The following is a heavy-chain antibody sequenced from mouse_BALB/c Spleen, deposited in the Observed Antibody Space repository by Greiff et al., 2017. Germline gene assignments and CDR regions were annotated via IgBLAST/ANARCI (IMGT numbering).Heavy chain of an antibody. Sequence: EVKLVESGGGLVKPGGSLKLSCAASGFTFSSYAMSWVRQTPEKRLEWVASISSGGSTYYPDSVKGRFTISRDNARNILYLQMSSLRSEDTAMYYCARETTAFFDYWGQGTTLTVSS. CDR1: GFTFSSYA. CDR2: ISSGGST. V-gene: IGHV5-6-5*01. D-gene: IGHD1-2*01. CDR3: ARETTAFFDY. J-gene: IGHJ2*01.